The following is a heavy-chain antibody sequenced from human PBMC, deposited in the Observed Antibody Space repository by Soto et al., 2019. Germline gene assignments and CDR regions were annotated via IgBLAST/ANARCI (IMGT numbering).Heavy chain of an antibody. V-gene: IGHV3-64D*06. Sequence: EGSLRLSCSCSGFIFSIYAIHWVRQAPGKGLEYVSFISSDGTRTHYADSVKGRFTISRDNSKNTLYLQMSSLKDEDTAVYYCARKSRLRFDPWGQGTLVTVSS. CDR3: ARKSRLRFDP. J-gene: IGHJ5*02. CDR1: GFIFSIYA. D-gene: IGHD2-15*01. CDR2: ISSDGTRT.